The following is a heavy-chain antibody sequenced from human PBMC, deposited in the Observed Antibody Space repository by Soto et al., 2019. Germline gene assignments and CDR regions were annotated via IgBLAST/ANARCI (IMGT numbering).Heavy chain of an antibody. J-gene: IGHJ4*02. CDR1: GGSISSGGYY. D-gene: IGHD6-13*01. CDR2: IYYSGST. V-gene: IGHV4-31*03. Sequence: QVQLQESGPGLVKPSQTLSLTCTVSGGSISSGGYYWSWIRQHPGKGLEWIGYIYYSGSTYYNPSLKSRVTISVDTSKNQLSLKLSSVTAADTAVYYCARDHCSSWLTPNYFDYWGQGTLVTVSS. CDR3: ARDHCSSWLTPNYFDY.